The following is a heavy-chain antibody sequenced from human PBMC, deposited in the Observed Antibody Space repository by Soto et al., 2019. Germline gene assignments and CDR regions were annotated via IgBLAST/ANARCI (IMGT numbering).Heavy chain of an antibody. CDR3: EDPVPAATHSDYYDMAC. CDR1: GFTVSYYT. CDR2: ISGSGDTI. J-gene: IGHJ6*02. D-gene: IGHD2-2*01. Sequence: EVQLLESGGGLVQPGGSLRLSCAASGFTVSYYTMSWVRQAPGKGLEWVSGISGSGDTIYYADAVTGRFTISRDTAKNTMYQQMNSLRADDTYVYYCEDPVPAATHSDYYDMACWGQGTTVTVSS. V-gene: IGHV3-23*01.